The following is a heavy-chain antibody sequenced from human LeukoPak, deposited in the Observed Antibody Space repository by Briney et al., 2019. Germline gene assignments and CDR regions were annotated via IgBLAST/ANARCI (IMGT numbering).Heavy chain of an antibody. D-gene: IGHD5-12*01. Sequence: SETLSLTCTVSGGSISSYYWSWIRQPPGKGLEWIGYIYYSGSTNYNPSLKSRVTISVDTSKNQFSLKLSSVTAADTAVYYCARDPYSGYGRFDYWGQGTLVTVSS. V-gene: IGHV4-59*01. CDR1: GGSISSYY. CDR3: ARDPYSGYGRFDY. CDR2: IYYSGST. J-gene: IGHJ4*02.